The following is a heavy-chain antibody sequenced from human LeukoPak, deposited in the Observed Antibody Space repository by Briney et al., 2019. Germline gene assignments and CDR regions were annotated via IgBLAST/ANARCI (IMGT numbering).Heavy chain of an antibody. V-gene: IGHV1-2*02. CDR1: GYTFTGYY. D-gene: IGHD2-2*01. Sequence: EASVKVSCKASGYTFTGYYMHWVRQAPGQGLEWMGWINPNSGGTNYAQKLQGRVTMTTDTSTSTAYMELSSLRSEDTAVYYCARNYAASSTSCYDYWGQGTLVTVSS. CDR3: ARNYAASSTSCYDY. J-gene: IGHJ4*02. CDR2: INPNSGGT.